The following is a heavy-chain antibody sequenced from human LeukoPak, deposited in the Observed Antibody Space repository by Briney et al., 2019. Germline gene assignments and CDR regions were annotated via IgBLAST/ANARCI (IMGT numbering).Heavy chain of an antibody. J-gene: IGHJ5*02. Sequence: GASVKVSCKASGYTFTGYYMHWVRQAPGQGLEWMGWINPNSGGTNYAQKFQGRVTMTRDTSISTAYMELSRLRSDDTAVYYCAREAGYSSSWYRGWFDPWGQGTLVTVSS. V-gene: IGHV1-2*02. CDR1: GYTFTGYY. CDR3: AREAGYSSSWYRGWFDP. D-gene: IGHD6-13*01. CDR2: INPNSGGT.